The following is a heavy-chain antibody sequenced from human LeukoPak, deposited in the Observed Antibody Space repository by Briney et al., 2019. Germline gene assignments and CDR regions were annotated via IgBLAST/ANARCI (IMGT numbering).Heavy chain of an antibody. CDR2: IIPLFKTA. V-gene: IGHV1-69*13. J-gene: IGHJ4*02. Sequence: SVKVSCKASRGSLSSYGFSWVRQAPGQGLDWMGGIIPLFKTAKYAQKFQDRVTITADESSSTVYMELSSLRSEDTAVYYCARADYVDYGNWALEAFDYWGQGTLVTVSS. D-gene: IGHD4-17*01. CDR3: ARADYVDYGNWALEAFDY. CDR1: RGSLSSYG.